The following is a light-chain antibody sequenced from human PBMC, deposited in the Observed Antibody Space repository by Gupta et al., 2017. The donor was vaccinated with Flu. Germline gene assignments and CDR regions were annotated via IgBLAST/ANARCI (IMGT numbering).Light chain of an antibody. J-gene: IGKJ1*01. CDR3: QQSDSTPKT. V-gene: IGKV1-39*01. CDR2: AAS. Sequence: DIQMTQSPSSLPASVGDRVTITCRASQSISSYLNWYQQKPGKAPKLLIYAASSLQSGVPSRFSGSGSGTDFTLTISRLQPEDIATYYCQQSDSTPKTFGQGTKVEIK. CDR1: QSISSY.